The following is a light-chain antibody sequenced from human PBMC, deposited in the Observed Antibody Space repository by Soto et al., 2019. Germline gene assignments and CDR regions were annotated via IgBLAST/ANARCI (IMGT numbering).Light chain of an antibody. Sequence: DIQMTQSPSSLSASVGDRVTITCQASHDITSYLNWYQHKPGKAPKLLIYDASILEAGVPSRFSGSGSGTDCTYTISSLQPEDVATYYCQKCDYLPIFGHGTTVDFK. J-gene: IGKJ3*01. CDR3: QKCDYLPI. V-gene: IGKV1-33*01. CDR2: DAS. CDR1: HDITSY.